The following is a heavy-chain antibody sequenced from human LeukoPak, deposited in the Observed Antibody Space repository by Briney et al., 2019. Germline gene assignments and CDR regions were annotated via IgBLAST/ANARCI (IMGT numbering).Heavy chain of an antibody. J-gene: IGHJ4*02. V-gene: IGHV3-23*01. D-gene: IGHD2-15*01. Sequence: GRSLRLSCPASGFTFTSYAMSWVRQAPGKWREWISAISGSGGNTYYADSVKGRLTISRDNSKNTLFLQMNSLRVEDTAVYYCAKEDPIVSVGFDYWGQGTLVTVTS. CDR1: GFTFTSYA. CDR2: ISGSGGNT. CDR3: AKEDPIVSVGFDY.